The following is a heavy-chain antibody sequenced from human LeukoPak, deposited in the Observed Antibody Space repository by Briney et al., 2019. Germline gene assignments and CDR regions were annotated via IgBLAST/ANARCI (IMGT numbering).Heavy chain of an antibody. CDR2: ISGSGGST. CDR1: GFTFSNYA. CDR3: AKDSVAVADTPTFDY. Sequence: GGSLRLSCAASGFTFSNYAMSWVRQAPGKGLEWVSFISGSGGSTYYADSVKGRFTISRDNAKNSLYLQMNSLRAEDTALYYCAKDSVAVADTPTFDYWGQGTLVTVSS. D-gene: IGHD6-19*01. J-gene: IGHJ4*02. V-gene: IGHV3-23*01.